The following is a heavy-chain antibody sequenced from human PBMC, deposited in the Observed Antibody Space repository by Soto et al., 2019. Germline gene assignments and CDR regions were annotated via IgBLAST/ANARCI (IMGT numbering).Heavy chain of an antibody. CDR3: VRDLRERFLEWLLYYYGMDV. D-gene: IGHD3-3*01. CDR2: IKQDGSEK. V-gene: IGHV3-7*01. CDR1: GFTFSSYW. Sequence: GGSLRLSCAASGFTFSSYWMSWVRQAPGKGLEWVANIKQDGSEKYYVDSVKGRFTISRDNAKNSLYLQMNSLRAEDTAVYYCVRDLRERFLEWLLYYYGMDVWGQGTTVTVSS. J-gene: IGHJ6*02.